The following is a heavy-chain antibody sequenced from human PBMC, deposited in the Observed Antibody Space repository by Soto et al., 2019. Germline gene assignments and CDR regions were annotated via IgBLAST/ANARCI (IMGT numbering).Heavy chain of an antibody. D-gene: IGHD1-26*01. CDR1: GFTFSDYY. CDR2: TRIKANSYAT. J-gene: IGHJ4*02. Sequence: EVQLVESGGGLVQPGGSLRLSCAASGFTFSDYYMDWVRQVPGKGLAWLGRTRIKANSYATDYVASVKGRFSISRDDSKDSMYLQMNSLKTEDTAVYYCARDTGGSYDYWGQGALVTVSS. V-gene: IGHV3-72*01. CDR3: ARDTGGSYDY.